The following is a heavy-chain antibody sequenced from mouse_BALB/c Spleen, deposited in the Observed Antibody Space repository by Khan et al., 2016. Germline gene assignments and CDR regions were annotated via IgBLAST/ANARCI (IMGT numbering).Heavy chain of an antibody. CDR2: IWSGGST. V-gene: IGHV2-2*02. CDR1: GFSLTSYG. J-gene: IGHJ4*01. CDR3: ARNYYGSSYYYAMDY. Sequence: QVQLKESGPGLVQPSQSLSITCTVSGFSLTSYGVHWVRQSPGKGLEWLGVIWSGGSTDYNAAFISRLSISKDNSKSQVFFKMNSLQANDTAIYYSARNYYGSSYYYAMDYWGQGTSVTVSS. D-gene: IGHD1-1*01.